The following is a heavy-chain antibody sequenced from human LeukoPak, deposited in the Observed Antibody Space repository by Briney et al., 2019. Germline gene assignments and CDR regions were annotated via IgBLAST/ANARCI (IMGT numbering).Heavy chain of an antibody. V-gene: IGHV4-38-2*02. Sequence: SETLSLTCSVSGYPICCGHYWGWLRPPPGKGLEWIGNIYHSERPYYNPCLNSRDTISVDTSKNQFSLKPSSVTAADTGVYYCASWYYDYVWGSYRRGNWFDPWGQGTLVTVSS. CDR3: ASWYYDYVWGSYRRGNWFDP. J-gene: IGHJ5*02. CDR2: IYHSERP. CDR1: GYPICCGHY. D-gene: IGHD3-16*02.